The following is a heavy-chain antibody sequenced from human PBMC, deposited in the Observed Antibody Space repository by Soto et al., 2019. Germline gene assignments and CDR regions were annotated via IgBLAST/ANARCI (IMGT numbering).Heavy chain of an antibody. J-gene: IGHJ4*02. D-gene: IGHD2-15*01. CDR3: ARLDSIYSLDY. Sequence: GESLKISCKASGYTFTSQWIGWVRQMPGRGLEWMGIIYPGDSDTRYSPSFQGQVTISADKSITTAYLQWSSLKASDTAMYYCARLDSIYSLDYWGQGTLVTVSS. CDR1: GYTFTSQW. CDR2: IYPGDSDT. V-gene: IGHV5-51*01.